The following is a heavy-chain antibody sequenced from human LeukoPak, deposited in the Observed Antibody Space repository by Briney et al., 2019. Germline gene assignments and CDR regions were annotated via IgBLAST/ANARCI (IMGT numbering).Heavy chain of an antibody. V-gene: IGHV4-39*01. CDR3: ARAPVWVRGVIDY. D-gene: IGHD3-10*01. CDR1: GGSISSSSYY. J-gene: IGHJ4*02. Sequence: SETLSLTCTVSGGSISSSSYYWGWIRQPPGKGLEWIGSIYYSGSTYYNPSLKSRVTISVDTSKNQFSLKLSSVTAADTAVYYCARAPVWVRGVIDYWGQGTLVTVSS. CDR2: IYYSGST.